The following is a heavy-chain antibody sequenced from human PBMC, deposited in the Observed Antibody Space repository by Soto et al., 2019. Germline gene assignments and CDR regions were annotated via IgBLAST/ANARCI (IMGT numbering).Heavy chain of an antibody. CDR2: INHSGST. CDR1: GGSFSGYY. V-gene: IGHV4-34*01. J-gene: IGHJ3*02. CDR3: ARESPDRYSSSSTDACDI. Sequence: SETLSLTCAVYGGSFSGYYWSWIRQPPGKGLEWIGEINHSGSTNYNPSLKSRVTISVATSKNQLSLKLSSVTAADTAVYYCARESPDRYSSSSTDACDIWGQGTMVTVSS. D-gene: IGHD6-6*01.